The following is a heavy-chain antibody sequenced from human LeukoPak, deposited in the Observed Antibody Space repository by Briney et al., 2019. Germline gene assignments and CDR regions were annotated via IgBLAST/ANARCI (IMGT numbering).Heavy chain of an antibody. V-gene: IGHV3-30*18. Sequence: PGGSLRLSCAVSGFTFSNHGMHWVRQAPGKGLEWVAVISYDGRKTYYADSVKGRFTISRDNSKNTFYLQMNSLRAEDKAVYYCAKEYTNAMDYFDYWGQGTLVTVSS. CDR3: AKEYTNAMDYFDY. CDR2: ISYDGRKT. J-gene: IGHJ4*02. D-gene: IGHD2-8*01. CDR1: GFTFSNHG.